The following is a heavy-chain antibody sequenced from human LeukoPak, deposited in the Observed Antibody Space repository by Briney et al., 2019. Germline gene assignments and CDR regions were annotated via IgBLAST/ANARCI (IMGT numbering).Heavy chain of an antibody. J-gene: IGHJ4*02. CDR3: ARAAWDTAMVTFDY. Sequence: ASVKVSCKASGYTFTGDYMHWVRQAPGQGLEWMGRINPNSGGTNYAQKFQGRVTMTRDTSISTAYMELSRLRSDDTAVYYCARAAWDTAMVTFDYWGQGTLVTVSS. CDR2: INPNSGGT. D-gene: IGHD5-18*01. V-gene: IGHV1-2*06. CDR1: GYTFTGDY.